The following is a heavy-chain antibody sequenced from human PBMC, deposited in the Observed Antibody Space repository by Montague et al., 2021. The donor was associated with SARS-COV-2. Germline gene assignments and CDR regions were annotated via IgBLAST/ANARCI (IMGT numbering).Heavy chain of an antibody. CDR1: GYSITNGYY. J-gene: IGHJ4*02. CDR3: ARVPDPMRFHSDASEYYSYFDS. Sequence: SETLSLTCTVSGYSITNGYYWAWIQQPPGKGLEWIGMIYHSGDSYYNPSLKSRVTISVDTSKNQFSLRLSDVSAADTALYYCARVPDPMRFHSDASEYYSYFDSWGQGALVTVSS. CDR2: IYHSGDS. V-gene: IGHV4-38-2*02. D-gene: IGHD2/OR15-2a*01.